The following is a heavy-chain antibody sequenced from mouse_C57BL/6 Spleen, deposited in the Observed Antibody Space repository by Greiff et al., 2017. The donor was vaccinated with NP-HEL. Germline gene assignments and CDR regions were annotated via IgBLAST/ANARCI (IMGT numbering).Heavy chain of an antibody. Sequence: EVMLVESEGGLVQPGSSMKLSCTASGFTFSDYYMAWVRQVPEKGLEWVANINYDGSSTYYLDSLKSRFIISRDNAKNILYLQMSSLKSEDTATYYCARDAYYGNPEAMDYWGQGTSVTVSS. V-gene: IGHV5-16*01. CDR2: INYDGSST. D-gene: IGHD2-10*01. J-gene: IGHJ4*01. CDR1: GFTFSDYY. CDR3: ARDAYYGNPEAMDY.